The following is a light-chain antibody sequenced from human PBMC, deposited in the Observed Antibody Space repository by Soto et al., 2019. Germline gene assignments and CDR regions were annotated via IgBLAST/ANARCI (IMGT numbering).Light chain of an antibody. V-gene: IGKV1-39*01. CDR1: QSISSY. Sequence: DMQMTQSPSSLSASVGDRVTITCRASQSISSYLNWYQQKPGKAPKLLIYAASSLQSGVPSRFSGSGSGTDFTLTISSLQPEDFATYYCQQSYRPLTFGGGTKVEIK. CDR3: QQSYRPLT. J-gene: IGKJ4*01. CDR2: AAS.